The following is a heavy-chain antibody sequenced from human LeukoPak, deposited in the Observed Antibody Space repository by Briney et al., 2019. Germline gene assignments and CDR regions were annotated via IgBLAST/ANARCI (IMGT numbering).Heavy chain of an antibody. Sequence: GGSLRLSCAASGFTFSSYAMHWVRQAPGKGLEYVSAISSNGGSTSYANSVKGRFTISRDNSKNTLYLQMGSLRAEDMAVYYCARVNPLYDYVPCHIDYWGQGTLVTVSS. CDR2: ISSNGGST. CDR3: ARVNPLYDYVPCHIDY. D-gene: IGHD3-16*01. CDR1: GFTFSSYA. J-gene: IGHJ4*02. V-gene: IGHV3-64*01.